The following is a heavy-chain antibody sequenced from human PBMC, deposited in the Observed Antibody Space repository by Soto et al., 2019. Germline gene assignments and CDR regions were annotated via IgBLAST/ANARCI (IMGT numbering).Heavy chain of an antibody. D-gene: IGHD3-10*01. V-gene: IGHV4-39*01. CDR3: ARRGRFGELYIDY. Sequence: QLQLQESGPGLVKPSETLSLTCTVSGGSISSSSYYWGWIRQPPGKGLEWIGSIYYSGSTYYNPSVKRRVTISVDTSKSRCSLKLSSVTAADTAVYYCARRGRFGELYIDYWGQGTLVTVSS. CDR1: GGSISSSSYY. CDR2: IYYSGST. J-gene: IGHJ4*02.